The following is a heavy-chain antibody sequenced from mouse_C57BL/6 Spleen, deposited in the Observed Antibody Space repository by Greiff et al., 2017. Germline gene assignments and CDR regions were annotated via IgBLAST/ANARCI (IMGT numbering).Heavy chain of an antibody. Sequence: VQLQQPGAELVMPGASVKLSCKASGYTFTSYWMHWVKQRPGQGLAWIGEIDPSDSYTNYNKKFKGKSTLTVDKSSNTAYMQLSSLTSEDSAVYYCARGTTVVAHFDVWGTGTTVTVSS. CDR2: IDPSDSYT. D-gene: IGHD1-1*01. CDR1: GYTFTSYW. V-gene: IGHV1-69*01. J-gene: IGHJ1*03. CDR3: ARGTTVVAHFDV.